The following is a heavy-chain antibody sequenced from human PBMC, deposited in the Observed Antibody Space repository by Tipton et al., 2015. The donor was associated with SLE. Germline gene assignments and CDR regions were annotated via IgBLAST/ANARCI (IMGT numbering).Heavy chain of an antibody. CDR1: NGSINTNY. J-gene: IGHJ4*02. CDR3: ARMEGMITFGGFIGF. CDR2: VTQSGTT. D-gene: IGHD3-16*02. Sequence: TLSLTCAVSNGSINTNYWSWIRQPPGKGLEWIGEVTQSGTTNYSTSLKSRVTISIDTSAKQFSLKLSSVTAADTAVYYCARMEGMITFGGFIGFWGQGTLVTVSS. V-gene: IGHV4-34*01.